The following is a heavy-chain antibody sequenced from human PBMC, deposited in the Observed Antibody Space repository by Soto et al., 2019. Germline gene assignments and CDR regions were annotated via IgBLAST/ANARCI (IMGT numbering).Heavy chain of an antibody. CDR1: GYTFTSYD. CDR2: LNPNSGNT. V-gene: IGHV1-8*01. Sequence: QVQLVQSGAEVKKPGASVKVSCKASGYTFTSYDINWVRQATGQGLEWMGWLNPNSGNTGYAQKFQGRVTMTRNTSISTAYRQLRSLRSAETAVYYCARDRATRLDPGGQGTLVTVSS. D-gene: IGHD2-2*01. J-gene: IGHJ5*02. CDR3: ARDRATRLDP.